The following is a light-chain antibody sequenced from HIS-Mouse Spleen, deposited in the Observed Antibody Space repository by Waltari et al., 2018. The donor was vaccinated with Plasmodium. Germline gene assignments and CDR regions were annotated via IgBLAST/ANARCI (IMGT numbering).Light chain of an antibody. CDR1: QSVSSN. CDR2: GAS. J-gene: IGKJ3*01. Sequence: EIVMTPSPATLSVSPGERATLSCRASQSVSSNLAWYQQKPGQAPRHLSYGASTRATGIPARFSGSGSGTECTLTISSLQSEDFAVYYCQQYNNWSFTFGPGTKVDIK. V-gene: IGKV3-15*01. CDR3: QQYNNWSFT.